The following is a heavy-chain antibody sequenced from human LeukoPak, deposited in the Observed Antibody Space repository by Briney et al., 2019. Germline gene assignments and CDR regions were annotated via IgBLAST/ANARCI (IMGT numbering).Heavy chain of an antibody. CDR3: VAGYSSSWSYFDY. V-gene: IGHV3-64D*09. D-gene: IGHD6-13*01. CDR2: ISSNGGST. Sequence: GGSLRLSCSASGFTFSSYAMHWVRQAPGKGLEYVSAISSNGGSTYYADSVKGRFTISRDNSKNTLYLQMSSLRAEDTAVYYCVAGYSSSWSYFDYWGRGTLVTVSS. CDR1: GFTFSSYA. J-gene: IGHJ4*02.